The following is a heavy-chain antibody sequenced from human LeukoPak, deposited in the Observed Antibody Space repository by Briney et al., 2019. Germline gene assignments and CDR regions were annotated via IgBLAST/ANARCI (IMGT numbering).Heavy chain of an antibody. CDR3: ARSVGYDILTGGYNWFDP. CDR2: IYSGGST. Sequence: GGSLRLSCAASGFTVSSNYMSWVRQAPGKGLEWVSVIYSGGSTYYADSVKGRFTISRDNAKNSLYLQMNSLRAEDTAVYYCARSVGYDILTGGYNWFDPWGQGTLVTVSS. J-gene: IGHJ5*02. V-gene: IGHV3-53*01. CDR1: GFTVSSNY. D-gene: IGHD3-9*01.